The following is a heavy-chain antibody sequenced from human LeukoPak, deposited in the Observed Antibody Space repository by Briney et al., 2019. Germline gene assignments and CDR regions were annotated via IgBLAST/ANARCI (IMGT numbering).Heavy chain of an antibody. CDR2: IYPGDSDT. CDR1: RYSFTSYW. J-gene: IGHJ3*02. V-gene: IGHV5-51*01. Sequence: GESLKISCKGSRYSFTSYWIGWVRQMPGKGLEWMGIIYPGDSDTRYSPSFQGQVTISADKSISTAYLQWSSPKASDTAMYYCARHSRIAVRFDAFDIWGQGTMVTVSS. D-gene: IGHD6-6*01. CDR3: ARHSRIAVRFDAFDI.